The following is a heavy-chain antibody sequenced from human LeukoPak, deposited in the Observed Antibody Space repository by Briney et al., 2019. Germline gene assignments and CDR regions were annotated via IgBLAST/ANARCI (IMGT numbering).Heavy chain of an antibody. CDR2: ISSSSSTI. V-gene: IGHV3-11*04. CDR3: ARDQSNYYDSSGYYYGVDY. CDR1: GFTFTDYY. D-gene: IGHD3-22*01. Sequence: GGSLRLSCAASGFTFTDYYMSWIRQAPGKGLEWVSHISSSSSTIYYVDSVKGRFTISRDNAKNSLYLQMNSLRGEDTAVYYCARDQSNYYDSSGYYYGVDYWGQGTLVTVSS. J-gene: IGHJ4*02.